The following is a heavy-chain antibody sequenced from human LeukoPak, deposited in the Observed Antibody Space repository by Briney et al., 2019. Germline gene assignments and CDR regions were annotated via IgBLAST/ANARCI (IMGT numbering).Heavy chain of an antibody. J-gene: IGHJ4*02. V-gene: IGHV4-59*12. CDR1: GGSISGYF. D-gene: IGHD3-22*01. CDR3: ARFSLIYDSSAHYLDS. CDR2: IHYTGTT. Sequence: SETLSLTCTVSGGSISGYFWSWIRQPPGKGLEWIGFIHYTGTTNYNPSLKSRLTISVDTSKNNFSLKLTSVTAADSAVYYCARFSLIYDSSAHYLDSWGQGILVTVSS.